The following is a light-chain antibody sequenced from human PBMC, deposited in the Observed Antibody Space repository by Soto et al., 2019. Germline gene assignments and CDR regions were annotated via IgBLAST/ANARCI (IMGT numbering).Light chain of an antibody. Sequence: IMMTQSPATLSVSLGERATLSCRAGQTTYSNVAWYQQRPGQAPRLLIYRASTRATGVPARFSGSGSGTEFTLTISSLQSEDFAIYYCQQYQNFWTFGQGTKVDIK. CDR1: QTTYSN. CDR3: QQYQNFWT. CDR2: RAS. V-gene: IGKV3-15*01. J-gene: IGKJ1*01.